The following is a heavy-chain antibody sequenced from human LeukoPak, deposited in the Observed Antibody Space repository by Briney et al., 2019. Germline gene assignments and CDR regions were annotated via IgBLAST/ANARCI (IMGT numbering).Heavy chain of an antibody. J-gene: IGHJ6*02. CDR1: GFTFSSYA. CDR3: AKDTDGGGYDILTGYSALYYYYGMDV. V-gene: IGHV3-23*01. Sequence: SGGSLRLSCAASGFTFSSYAMSWVRQAPGKGLEWVSAISGSGGSTYYADSVKGRFTISRDNSKNTQYLQMNSRRAEDTVVYYCAKDTDGGGYDILTGYSALYYYYGMDVWGQGTTVTVSS. CDR2: ISGSGGST. D-gene: IGHD3-9*01.